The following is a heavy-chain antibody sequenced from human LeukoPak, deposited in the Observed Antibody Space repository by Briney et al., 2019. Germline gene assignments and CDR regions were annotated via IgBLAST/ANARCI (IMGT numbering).Heavy chain of an antibody. CDR3: AGGATYCSSTSCYAGWFDP. CDR2: IIPIFGTA. V-gene: IGHV1-69*13. D-gene: IGHD2-2*01. Sequence: ASVKVSCKASGGTFSSYAISWVRQAPGQGLEWMGGIIPIFGTANYAQKFQGSVTITADESTSTAYMELSSLRSEDTAVYYCAGGATYCSSTSCYAGWFDPWGQGTLVTVSS. CDR1: GGTFSSYA. J-gene: IGHJ5*02.